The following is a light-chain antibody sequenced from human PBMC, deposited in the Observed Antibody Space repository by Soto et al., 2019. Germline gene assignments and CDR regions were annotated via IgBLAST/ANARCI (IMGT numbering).Light chain of an antibody. Sequence: EIVLTQSPGTLSLSPGDRATLSCRASQSVYNNYLAWYQQKPGQAPRLLIYDASARFTGIPDRFSGSGSATDFTLTISRLEPEDFAVYYCQRYGTSFSFGGGTKVEIK. CDR3: QRYGTSFS. J-gene: IGKJ4*01. V-gene: IGKV3-20*01. CDR1: QSVYNNY. CDR2: DAS.